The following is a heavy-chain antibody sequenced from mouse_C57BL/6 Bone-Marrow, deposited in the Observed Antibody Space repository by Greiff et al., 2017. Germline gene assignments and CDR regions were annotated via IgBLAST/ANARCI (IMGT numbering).Heavy chain of an antibody. CDR3: ARHYSNPFDY. J-gene: IGHJ2*01. Sequence: VQLQESGAELARPGASVKLSCKASGYTFASYGISWVKQRTGQGLEWIGEIYPRSGNTYYNEKFKGKATLTADKSSSTAYMELRSLTSEDSAVYFCARHYSNPFDYWGQGTTLTVSS. CDR1: GYTFASYG. D-gene: IGHD2-5*01. CDR2: IYPRSGNT. V-gene: IGHV1-81*01.